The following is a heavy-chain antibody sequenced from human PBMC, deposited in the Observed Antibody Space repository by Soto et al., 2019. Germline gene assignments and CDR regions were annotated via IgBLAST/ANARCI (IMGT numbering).Heavy chain of an antibody. J-gene: IGHJ4*02. D-gene: IGHD2-2*01. CDR1: EFTFSSYA. CDR2: ISSDGGST. Sequence: PGGSLRLSCAASEFTFSSYAMHWVRQAPGRGLECISGISSDGGSTYDANYVKGRFTISRDNSKNTLYRQMGSLRAEDMAVYFCARDRSCSSASCYEMGGLEYCSLESLVTVSS. CDR3: ARDRSCSSASCYEMGGLEY. V-gene: IGHV3-64*01.